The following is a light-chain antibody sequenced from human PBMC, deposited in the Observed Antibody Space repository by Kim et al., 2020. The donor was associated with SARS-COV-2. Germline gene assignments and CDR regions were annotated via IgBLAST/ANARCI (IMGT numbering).Light chain of an antibody. V-gene: IGLV7-46*01. CDR1: TVPVTSDHY. Sequence: QAVVTQEPSLTVSPGGTVTLTCDSSTVPVTSDHYPFWLQQKPGQAPRTLISNTRTKQSWTPARFSGSLLGGKAALTLSGAQAEDEAEYYCLLSYRGARVFGGGTQLTVL. CDR3: LLSYRGARV. CDR2: NTR. J-gene: IGLJ3*02.